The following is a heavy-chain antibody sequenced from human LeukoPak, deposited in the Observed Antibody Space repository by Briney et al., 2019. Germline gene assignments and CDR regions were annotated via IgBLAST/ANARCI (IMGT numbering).Heavy chain of an antibody. CDR3: ARSPNYYGSGSYYNGHPVNFDY. J-gene: IGHJ4*02. V-gene: IGHV5-51*01. CDR1: GYSFTSYW. Sequence: GESLEISCKGSGYSFTSYWIGWVRQMPGKGLEWMGIIYPGDSDTGYSPSFQGQVTISADKSISTAYLQWSSLKASDTAMYYCARSPNYYGSGSYYNGHPVNFDYWGQGTLVTVSS. CDR2: IYPGDSDT. D-gene: IGHD3-10*01.